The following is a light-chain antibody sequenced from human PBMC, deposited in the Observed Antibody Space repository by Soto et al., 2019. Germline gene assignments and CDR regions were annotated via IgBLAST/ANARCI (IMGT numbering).Light chain of an antibody. CDR3: QQFNSYPIT. Sequence: IRSTRSPPSLSSSLVDIVTITCRASQSISSYLNWYQQKPGKAPKLLIYEASSLESGVPSRFSGSGSGTEFTLTISGLQPHDFATYYCQQFNSYPITFGQGTRLEI. CDR1: QSISSY. V-gene: IGKV1-13*02. J-gene: IGKJ5*01. CDR2: EAS.